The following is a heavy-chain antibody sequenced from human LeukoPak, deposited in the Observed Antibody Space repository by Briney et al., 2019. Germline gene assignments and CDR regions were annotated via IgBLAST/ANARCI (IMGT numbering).Heavy chain of an antibody. V-gene: IGHV3-21*01. CDR1: GFTLTTYN. J-gene: IGHJ4*02. Sequence: GGSLRLSCAASGFTLTTYNMNWVRQAPGKGLEWVSSISSSSSYLFFADSVKGRFSISRDNTKNSLYLQMSGLRAEDTAVYYCARDAVTGYSSGWYKPFPFDSWGQGTLVTVSS. D-gene: IGHD6-19*01. CDR3: ARDAVTGYSSGWYKPFPFDS. CDR2: ISSSSSYL.